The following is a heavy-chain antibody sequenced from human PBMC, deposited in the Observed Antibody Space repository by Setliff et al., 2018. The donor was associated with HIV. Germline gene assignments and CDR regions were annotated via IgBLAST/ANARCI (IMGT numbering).Heavy chain of an antibody. Sequence: SLTCTVSGGSISSGSYYWGWIRQPPGKGLEWIGSIYYSGSTYYNPSLKSRVTMSVDTSKNQFSLKLRSVTAADTAVYYCAADSSGYTFDHWGQGTLVTVSS. V-gene: IGHV4-39*07. CDR2: IYYSGST. CDR3: AADSSGYTFDH. CDR1: GGSISSGSYY. J-gene: IGHJ4*02. D-gene: IGHD3-22*01.